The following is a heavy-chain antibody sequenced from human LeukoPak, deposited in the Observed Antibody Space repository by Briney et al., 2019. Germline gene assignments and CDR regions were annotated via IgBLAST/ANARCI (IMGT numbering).Heavy chain of an antibody. J-gene: IGHJ6*03. CDR3: ATGGSGSYYSYYYYMDV. Sequence: ASVKVSCKASGYTFTGYYMHWVRQAPGQGLEWMGWINPNSGGTNYAQKFQGRVTMTEDTSTDTAYMELSSLRSEDTAVYYCATGGSGSYYSYYYYMDVWGKGTTVTISS. D-gene: IGHD1-26*01. V-gene: IGHV1-2*02. CDR1: GYTFTGYY. CDR2: INPNSGGT.